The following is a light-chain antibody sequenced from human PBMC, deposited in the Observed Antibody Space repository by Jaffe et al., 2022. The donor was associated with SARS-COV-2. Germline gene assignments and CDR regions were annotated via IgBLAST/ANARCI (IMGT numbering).Light chain of an antibody. CDR2: DVN. Sequence: QSALTQPASVSGSPGQSITISCTGTFSDVGGYNYVSWYQQFPGKAPKLMIYDVNNRPSGVSNRFSASKSGNTASLTISGLQAEDEADYFCCSYTSSNTFVFGGGTKVTV. V-gene: IGLV2-14*03. CDR1: FSDVGGYNY. J-gene: IGLJ2*01. CDR3: CSYTSSNTFV.